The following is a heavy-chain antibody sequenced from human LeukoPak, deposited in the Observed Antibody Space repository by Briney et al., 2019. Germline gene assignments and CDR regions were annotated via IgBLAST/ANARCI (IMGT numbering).Heavy chain of an antibody. Sequence: ASVKVSCKASGYTFTSYGVSWVRQAPGQGLEWMGWISAYNGNTNYAQKLQGRVTMTTDTSTSTAYMELRSLRSDDTAVYYCARVKRPWELAFYWGQGTLVTVPS. CDR2: ISAYNGNT. CDR1: GYTFTSYG. D-gene: IGHD1-26*01. J-gene: IGHJ4*02. CDR3: ARVKRPWELAFY. V-gene: IGHV1-18*01.